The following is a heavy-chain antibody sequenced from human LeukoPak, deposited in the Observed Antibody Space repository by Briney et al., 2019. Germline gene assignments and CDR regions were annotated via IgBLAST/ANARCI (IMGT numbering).Heavy chain of an antibody. CDR1: GGSISSSSYY. J-gene: IGHJ6*02. CDR3: ARRAAAGHYYYYGMDV. V-gene: IGHV4-39*01. CDR2: IYYSGST. Sequence: SETLSLTCTVSGGSISSSSYYWGWIRQPPGKGLEWIGSIYYSGSTYYDPSLKSRVTISVDTSKNQFSLKLSSVTAADTAVYYCARRAAAGHYYYYGMDVWGQGTTVTVSS. D-gene: IGHD6-13*01.